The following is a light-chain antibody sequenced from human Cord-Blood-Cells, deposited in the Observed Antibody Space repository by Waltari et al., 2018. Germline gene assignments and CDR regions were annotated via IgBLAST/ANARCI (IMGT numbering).Light chain of an antibody. CDR3: QQRSNWPPWT. J-gene: IGKJ1*01. CDR2: DAS. V-gene: IGKV3-11*01. CDR1: QSLSSY. Sequence: ELVLTQSPATLSLSPGQRSTLSCRASQSLSSYLAWYQQKPGQDTRPLIYDASNRATGIPARFSGSGSGTDFTLTISSLEPEDFAVYYCQQRSNWPPWTFGQGTKVEIK.